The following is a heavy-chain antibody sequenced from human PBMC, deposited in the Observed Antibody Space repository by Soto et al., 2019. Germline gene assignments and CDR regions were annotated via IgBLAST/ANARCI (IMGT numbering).Heavy chain of an antibody. V-gene: IGHV1-2*02. CDR1: GYTFTGYY. Sequence: ASVKVSCKASGYTFTGYYTHWVRQAPGQGPEWMGWINPNSGGTNYAQKFQGRVTMTRDTSISTAYMELSRLRSGDTAVYYCARTYYYDSSGYYYYYYGMDVWGQGTTVTVSS. J-gene: IGHJ6*02. D-gene: IGHD3-22*01. CDR2: INPNSGGT. CDR3: ARTYYYDSSGYYYYYYGMDV.